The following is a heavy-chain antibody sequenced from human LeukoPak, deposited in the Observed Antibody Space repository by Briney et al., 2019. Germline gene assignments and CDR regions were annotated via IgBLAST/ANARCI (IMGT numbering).Heavy chain of an antibody. D-gene: IGHD6-19*01. J-gene: IGHJ4*02. V-gene: IGHV3-9*01. CDR2: ISWNSGSI. Sequence: GGSLRLSCAASGFTFDDYAMHRVRQAPGKGLEWVSGISWNSGSIGYADSVKGRFTISRDNAKNSLYLQMNSLRAEDTALYHCARVEAVAAISGGGEDSVYYFDYWGQGTLVTVSS. CDR3: ARVEAVAAISGGGEDSVYYFDY. CDR1: GFTFDDYA.